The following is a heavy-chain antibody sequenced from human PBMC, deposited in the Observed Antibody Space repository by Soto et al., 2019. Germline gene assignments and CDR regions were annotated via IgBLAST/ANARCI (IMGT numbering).Heavy chain of an antibody. D-gene: IGHD4-17*01. Sequence: SQTISLTCAFSGASVSSSSAAWNWLRQSPSRGLEWLGRTYYRSTWSNDYAGSVKSRISINPDTFENQFSLQLYSVTPEDTATYFCARLPTGFPNLFDPWGQGTRVTVSS. CDR1: GASVSSSSAA. CDR2: TYYRSTWSN. J-gene: IGHJ5*02. CDR3: ARLPTGFPNLFDP. V-gene: IGHV6-1*01.